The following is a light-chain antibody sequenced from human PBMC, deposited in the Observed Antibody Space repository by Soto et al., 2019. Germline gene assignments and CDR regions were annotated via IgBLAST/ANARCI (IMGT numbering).Light chain of an antibody. CDR1: SSDIGAGFD. Sequence: QSALTQPPSVSGAPGQRVTISCTWSSSDIGAGFDVHWYQHLPGTAPNLLIYGNTNRPSGVPGRFSGSKSGNSASLVITGLQAEDEADYYCQSYENSRTGFYVFGTGTKVTVL. CDR3: QSYENSRTGFYV. CDR2: GNT. J-gene: IGLJ1*01. V-gene: IGLV1-40*01.